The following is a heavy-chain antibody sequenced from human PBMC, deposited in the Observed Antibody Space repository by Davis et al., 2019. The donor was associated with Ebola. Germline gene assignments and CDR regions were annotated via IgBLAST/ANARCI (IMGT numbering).Heavy chain of an antibody. J-gene: IGHJ4*02. V-gene: IGHV3-9*01. CDR3: ARYGFGPFDY. D-gene: IGHD3-10*01. CDR2: ISWNSGSI. CDR1: GFTFDDYA. Sequence: GGSLRLSCAASGFTFDDYAMHWVRQAPGKGLEWVSGISWNSGSIGYADSVKGQFTISRDNAKNSLYLQMNSLRSDDTAVYYCARYGFGPFDYWGQGTLVTVSS.